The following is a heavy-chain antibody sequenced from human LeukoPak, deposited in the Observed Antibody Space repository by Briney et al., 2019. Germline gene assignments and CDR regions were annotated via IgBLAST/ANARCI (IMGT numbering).Heavy chain of an antibody. CDR3: ASYPRYSSSPPFDY. CDR2: INPNTGDT. V-gene: IGHV1-2*02. CDR1: GYIFTGQD. J-gene: IGHJ4*02. D-gene: IGHD6-19*01. Sequence: ASVKVSXKASGYIFTGQDMHWVRQAPGQGLEWMGWINPNTGDTNYAQKFQGRVTMTRDTTISAAFMELSRLTSDDTAMYFCASYPRYSSSPPFDYWGQGTLVTVSS.